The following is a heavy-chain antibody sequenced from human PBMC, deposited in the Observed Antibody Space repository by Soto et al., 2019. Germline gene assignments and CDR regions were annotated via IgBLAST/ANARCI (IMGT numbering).Heavy chain of an antibody. V-gene: IGHV1-69*18. Sequence: QVQLVQSGAELKKPGSSVKVSCKASGDTFSGYPINWVRQAPGEGLEWMGRIIPVFGTTNDTPRFEGRVTFTADEATNTAYMQLWGLLSEDTAVYYCARDGGFGELKYWGPGTLVTVS. J-gene: IGHJ4*02. CDR1: GDTFSGYP. CDR2: IIPVFGTT. D-gene: IGHD3-10*01. CDR3: ARDGGFGELKY.